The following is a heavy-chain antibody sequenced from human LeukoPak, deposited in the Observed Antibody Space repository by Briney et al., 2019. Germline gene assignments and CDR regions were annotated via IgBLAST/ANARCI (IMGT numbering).Heavy chain of an antibody. V-gene: IGHV3-30*18. CDR1: GFTFSSYG. J-gene: IGHJ4*02. CDR3: AKDSGSSGWYYDY. Sequence: GGSLRLSCAASGFTFSSYGMHWVRQAPGKGLEWVAVISYDGSNKYYADSVKGRFTISRDSSKNTLYLQMNSLRAEDTAVYYCAKDSGSSGWYYDYWGQGTLVTVSS. D-gene: IGHD6-19*01. CDR2: ISYDGSNK.